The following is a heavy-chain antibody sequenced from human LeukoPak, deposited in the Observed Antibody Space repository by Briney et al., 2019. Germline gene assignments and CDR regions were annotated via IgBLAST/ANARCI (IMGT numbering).Heavy chain of an antibody. CDR2: IYPADSDI. J-gene: IGHJ5*02. CDR3: ARQEYCSGGSCYTWFDP. V-gene: IGHV5-51*01. D-gene: IGHD2-15*01. CDR1: GYSINNYW. Sequence: GESLKISCKGSGYSINNYWIGWVRQMPGKGLEWMGIIYPADSDIRYSPSFQGQVTISADKSISTAYLQWSSLKASDTDIYYCARQEYCSGGSCYTWFDPWGQGTLVIVSS.